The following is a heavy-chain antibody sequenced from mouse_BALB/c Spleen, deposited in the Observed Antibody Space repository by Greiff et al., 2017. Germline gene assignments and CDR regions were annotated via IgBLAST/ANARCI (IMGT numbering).Heavy chain of an antibody. Sequence: EVKLVESGGGLVQPGGSLKLSCAASGFTFSSYGMSWVRQTPDKRLELVATINSNGGSTYYPDSVKGRFTISRDNAKNTLYLQMSSLKSEDTAMYYCARDGSYWYFDVWGAGTTVTVSS. V-gene: IGHV5-6-3*01. CDR1: GFTFSSYG. CDR3: ARDGSYWYFDV. CDR2: INSNGGST. J-gene: IGHJ1*01. D-gene: IGHD1-1*02.